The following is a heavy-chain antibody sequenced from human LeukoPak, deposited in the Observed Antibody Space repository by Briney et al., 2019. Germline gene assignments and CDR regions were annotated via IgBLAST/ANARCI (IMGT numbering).Heavy chain of an antibody. Sequence: GALRLSCAASGFTFSSYGMSWVRQAPGKGLECVSTISGSGGSTYYADSVKGRFTISRDNSKNTLYLQMNSLRAEDTAVYYCAKENLYGSGSYYNHYFDYWGQGTLVTVSS. CDR3: AKENLYGSGSYYNHYFDY. CDR1: GFTFSSYG. J-gene: IGHJ4*02. D-gene: IGHD3-10*01. CDR2: ISGSGGST. V-gene: IGHV3-23*01.